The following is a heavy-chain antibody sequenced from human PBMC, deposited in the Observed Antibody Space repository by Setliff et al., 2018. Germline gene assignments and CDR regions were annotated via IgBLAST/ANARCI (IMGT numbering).Heavy chain of an antibody. Sequence: ASVKVSCKTSGYSFTVFGISWVRQAPGQGLEWMGWISPYYGSTNYAQKFQGRVTMTTDTSTSTAYVEVRSLTSDDTAVYYCAREGRRYYDSSGYYYDPYYYYMDVWGKGTTVTVSS. CDR1: GYSFTVFG. CDR2: ISPYYGST. CDR3: AREGRRYYDSSGYYYDPYYYYMDV. V-gene: IGHV1-18*01. J-gene: IGHJ6*03. D-gene: IGHD3-22*01.